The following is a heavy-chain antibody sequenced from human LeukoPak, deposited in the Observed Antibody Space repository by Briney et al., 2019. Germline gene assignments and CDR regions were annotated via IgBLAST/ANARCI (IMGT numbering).Heavy chain of an antibody. J-gene: IGHJ4*02. V-gene: IGHV1-2*04. Sequence: ASVKVSCKASGYTFTGYYMHWVRQAPGQGLEWMGWINPNSGGTNYAQKFQGWVTMTRDTSISTAYMELSRLRSDDTAVYYCARSKKQWPSSDYWGQGTLVTVSS. CDR3: ARSKKQWPSSDY. CDR2: INPNSGGT. D-gene: IGHD6-19*01. CDR1: GYTFTGYY.